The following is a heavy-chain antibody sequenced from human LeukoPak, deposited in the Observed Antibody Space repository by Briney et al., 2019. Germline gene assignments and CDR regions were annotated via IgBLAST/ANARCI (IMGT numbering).Heavy chain of an antibody. CDR3: ARAGVASTMYNWFDP. CDR2: ISSSGSTI. J-gene: IGHJ5*02. V-gene: IGHV3-48*03. Sequence: PGGSLRLSCAASGFTFSSYEMNWVRQAPGKGLEWVSYISSSGSTIYYADSVKGRFTISRDNAKNSLYLQMNSLRAEDTAVYYRARAGVASTMYNWFDPWGQGTLVTVSS. D-gene: IGHD3-3*01. CDR1: GFTFSSYE.